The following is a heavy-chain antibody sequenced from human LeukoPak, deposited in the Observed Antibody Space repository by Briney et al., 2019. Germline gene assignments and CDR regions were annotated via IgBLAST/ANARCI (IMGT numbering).Heavy chain of an antibody. V-gene: IGHV1-8*03. CDR2: MNPNRGNT. J-gene: IGHJ5*02. CDR1: GYTFTSYD. CDR3: ARRNYGSNRWFDP. D-gene: IGHD4/OR15-4a*01. Sequence: ASVKVSCKASGYTFTSYDINWVRQATGQGLEWMGWMNPNRGNTVYAQKFQGRVTITRNTSISTAYMELSSLRSEDTAVYYCARRNYGSNRWFDPWGQGTLVTVSS.